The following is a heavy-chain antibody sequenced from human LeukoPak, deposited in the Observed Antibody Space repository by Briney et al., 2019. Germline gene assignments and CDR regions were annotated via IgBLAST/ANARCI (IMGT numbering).Heavy chain of an antibody. V-gene: IGHV4-34*01. J-gene: IGHJ3*02. Sequence: PSETLSLTCAVYGGSFSGYYWSWIRQPPGKGLEWIGEINHSGSTNYNPSLKSRVTISVDTSKNQFSLKLSSVTAADTAVYYCARGSHYYDSSAAFDIWGQGTMVTVSS. D-gene: IGHD3-22*01. CDR2: INHSGST. CDR3: ARGSHYYDSSAAFDI. CDR1: GGSFSGYY.